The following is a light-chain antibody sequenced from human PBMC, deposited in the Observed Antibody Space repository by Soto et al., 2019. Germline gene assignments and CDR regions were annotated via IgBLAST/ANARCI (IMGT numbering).Light chain of an antibody. V-gene: IGLV2-8*01. CDR2: EVN. Sequence: QSALTQPPSASGSPGQSVTISCTGTSSDVGGYNYVSWYQQHPGKAPKLVIFEVNKRPSGVPDRFSGSKSVNTASLTVSGLQTEDEADYYCNSYAGSNSFVFGTGTKLTVL. J-gene: IGLJ1*01. CDR3: NSYAGSNSFV. CDR1: SSDVGGYNY.